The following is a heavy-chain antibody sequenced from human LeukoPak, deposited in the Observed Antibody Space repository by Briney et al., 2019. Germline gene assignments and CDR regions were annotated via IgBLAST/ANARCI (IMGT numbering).Heavy chain of an antibody. V-gene: IGHV5-51*01. CDR2: IYPADSDT. CDR3: AFGASNWDQFDY. Sequence: GESLKISCKGSGYPFTNHWIAWVRQMPGKGLEWMGIIYPADSDTRYSPSFQGQVTISADKSVRTAYLQWSSLKASDTAMYYCAFGASNWDQFDYWGQGTLVTVSS. D-gene: IGHD7-27*01. J-gene: IGHJ4*02. CDR1: GYPFTNHW.